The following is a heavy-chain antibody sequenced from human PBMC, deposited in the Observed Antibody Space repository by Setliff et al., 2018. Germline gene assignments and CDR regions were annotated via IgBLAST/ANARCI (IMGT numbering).Heavy chain of an antibody. V-gene: IGHV1-69*05. Sequence: SVKVSCKASGGTFSSYAISWVRQAPGQGLEWMGGTIPIFGTANYAQKFQGRVTITKDESTSTAYMELSSLRSEDTAVYYCARAGGELQASYFDYWGQGTLVTVSS. J-gene: IGHJ4*02. CDR3: ARAGGELQASYFDY. CDR2: TIPIFGTA. CDR1: GGTFSSYA. D-gene: IGHD1-7*01.